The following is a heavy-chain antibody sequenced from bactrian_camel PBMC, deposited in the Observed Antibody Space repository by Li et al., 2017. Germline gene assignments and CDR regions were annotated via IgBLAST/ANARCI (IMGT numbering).Heavy chain of an antibody. CDR1: GYTYFSRYC. CDR2: IYTGTNAHDSEKT. J-gene: IGHJ4*01. CDR3: AAGSMMSEAVSGLQPARYKI. V-gene: IGHV3S1*01. D-gene: IGHD2*01. Sequence: VQLVESGGGSVQAGGSLRLSCVTSGYTYFSRYCMAWFRQAPGKEREGIAAIYTGTNAHDSEKTWYTDSVKGRFTISRDNAKNTLYLQMNDLKLEDTAMYYCAAGSMMSEAVSGLQPARYKIWGQGTQVTVS.